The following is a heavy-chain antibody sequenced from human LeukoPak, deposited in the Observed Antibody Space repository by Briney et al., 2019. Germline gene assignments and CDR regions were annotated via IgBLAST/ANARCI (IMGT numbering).Heavy chain of an antibody. J-gene: IGHJ4*02. D-gene: IGHD6-6*01. CDR2: IYPGDCDT. Sequence: GESLKISCKGSGYIFTNYWIGWVRQMPGKSLEWMGTIYPGDCDTTYSPSFQGQVTISADKSISTAYLQWSSLKASDTAMYYCARQTSSSSRVDYWGQGTLVTVSS. CDR3: ARQTSSSSRVDY. V-gene: IGHV5-51*01. CDR1: GYIFTNYW.